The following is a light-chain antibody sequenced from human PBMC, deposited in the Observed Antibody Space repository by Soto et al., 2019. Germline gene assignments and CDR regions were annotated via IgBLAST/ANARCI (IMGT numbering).Light chain of an antibody. CDR2: DND. CDR1: TSNIGNNY. CDR3: ATWNISLSAWV. J-gene: IGLJ3*02. V-gene: IGLV1-51*01. Sequence: QSVLTQPPSVSAAPGQRVTISCSGGTSNIGNNYVSWYQQVPRTAPKLIIYDNDERPSGIPDRFTGSQSGTSATLGITGLQTGDEADYYCATWNISLSAWVFGGGTKVTVL.